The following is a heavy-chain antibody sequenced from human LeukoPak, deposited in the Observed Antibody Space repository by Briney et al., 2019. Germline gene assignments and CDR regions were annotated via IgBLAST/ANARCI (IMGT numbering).Heavy chain of an antibody. Sequence: PGGSLRLSCAASGFTFDDYAMHWVRQAPGKGLEWVSLISGNGGSTYYADSVKGRFTISRDNSKKSLYLQMNSLRTEDTALYYCEKDRGYCSGGSCYYYYYGMDVWGQGTTVTVSS. CDR3: EKDRGYCSGGSCYYYYYGMDV. V-gene: IGHV3-43*02. J-gene: IGHJ6*02. CDR1: GFTFDDYA. D-gene: IGHD2-15*01. CDR2: ISGNGGST.